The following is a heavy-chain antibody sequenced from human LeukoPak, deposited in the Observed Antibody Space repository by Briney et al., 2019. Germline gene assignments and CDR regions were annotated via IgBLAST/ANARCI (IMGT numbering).Heavy chain of an antibody. D-gene: IGHD3-10*01. CDR2: IYYSGAT. CDR3: ARGDTMDWFDL. J-gene: IGHJ5*02. V-gene: IGHV4-59*12. Sequence: SETLSLTCTVSGGSISTYYWNWIRQPPGKGLEWIGYIYYSGATNYNPSLKSRVTISVDTSKNQFSLKLSSVTAADTAVYYCARGDTMDWFDLWGQGTLVTVSS. CDR1: GGSISTYY.